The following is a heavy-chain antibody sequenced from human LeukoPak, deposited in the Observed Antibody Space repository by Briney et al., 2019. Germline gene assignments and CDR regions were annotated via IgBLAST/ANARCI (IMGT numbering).Heavy chain of an antibody. CDR3: ARGPTYYYDSSGYTGFDY. D-gene: IGHD3-22*01. J-gene: IGHJ4*02. Sequence: PGGSLRLSCAASGFTFSSYAMSWVRQAPGKGLEWVSVIYSGGSTYYADSVKGRFTISRDNSKNTLYLQMNSLRAEDTAVYYCARGPTYYYDSSGYTGFDYWGQGTLVTVSS. CDR1: GFTFSSYA. V-gene: IGHV3-53*01. CDR2: IYSGGST.